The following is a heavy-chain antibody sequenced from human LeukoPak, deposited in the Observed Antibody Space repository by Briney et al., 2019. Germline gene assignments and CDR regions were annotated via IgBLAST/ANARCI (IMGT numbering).Heavy chain of an antibody. J-gene: IGHJ4*02. V-gene: IGHV4-59*01. Sequence: PSETLSLTCSVSGDSISSYYWSWIRQPLGRGLEWIGYIYYSGSTNYNPSLKSRVAMSVDTSKNQFSLKLSSVTAADTAVYYCARDGSGTAWYSGDYWGQGILVTVSS. D-gene: IGHD2-15*01. CDR3: ARDGSGTAWYSGDY. CDR1: GDSISSYY. CDR2: IYYSGST.